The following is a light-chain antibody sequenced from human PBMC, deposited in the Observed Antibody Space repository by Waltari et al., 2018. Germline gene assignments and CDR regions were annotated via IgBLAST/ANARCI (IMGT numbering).Light chain of an antibody. V-gene: IGLV1-36*01. CDR3: AAWDDSLKGVL. Sequence: QSVLTQTPSVSDAPRQRVTISCSGSRSNIGNNAVTWYQQVPGKAPKLLVFADDLLPSGVSDRFSGSKSGTSASLAISGLRSEDEGVYFCAAWDDSLKGVLFGGGTKLTVL. CDR1: RSNIGNNA. CDR2: ADD. J-gene: IGLJ2*01.